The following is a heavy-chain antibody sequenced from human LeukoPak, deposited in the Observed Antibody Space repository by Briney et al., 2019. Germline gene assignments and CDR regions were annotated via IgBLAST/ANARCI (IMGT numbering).Heavy chain of an antibody. D-gene: IGHD3-10*01. CDR2: IYFSGST. J-gene: IGHJ5*02. Sequence: SETLSVTSTVSGGSISRYYWSWIRQPPRKGLEWIGYIYFSGSTNYNPSLKSRVTISVDTSKNQFSLKLSSVTAADTAVYYCARLHRDYYGSGSLVYWFDPWGQGTLVTVSS. V-gene: IGHV4-59*08. CDR3: ARLHRDYYGSGSLVYWFDP. CDR1: GGSISRYY.